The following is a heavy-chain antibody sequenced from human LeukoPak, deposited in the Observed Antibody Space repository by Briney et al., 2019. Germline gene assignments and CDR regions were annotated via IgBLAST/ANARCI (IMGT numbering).Heavy chain of an antibody. CDR2: IYTSGST. CDR3: ARGLVVPAAGLYYMDV. Sequence: SETLSLTCTVSGGSISSYYWSWIRQPAGKGLEWIGRIYTSGSTNYNPSLKSRVTMSVDTSKNQFSLKLSSVTAADTAVYYCARGLVVPAAGLYYMDVWGKGTTVTVSS. D-gene: IGHD2-2*01. CDR1: GGSISSYY. J-gene: IGHJ6*03. V-gene: IGHV4-4*07.